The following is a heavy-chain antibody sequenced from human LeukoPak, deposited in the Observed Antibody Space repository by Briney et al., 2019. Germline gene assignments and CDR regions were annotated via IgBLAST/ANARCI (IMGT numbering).Heavy chain of an antibody. J-gene: IGHJ4*02. V-gene: IGHV5-51*01. CDR2: IYPGDSES. Sequence: ESLKISCKGSGYSFTSYWIAWVRQMPGKGLEWMGIIYPGDSESRYSPSFQGQVTTSADKSVSTAYLQWGSLKASDTAMYYCARSAMVRGVIGEDDYWGQGTLVTVSS. CDR3: ARSAMVRGVIGEDDY. CDR1: GYSFTSYW. D-gene: IGHD3-10*01.